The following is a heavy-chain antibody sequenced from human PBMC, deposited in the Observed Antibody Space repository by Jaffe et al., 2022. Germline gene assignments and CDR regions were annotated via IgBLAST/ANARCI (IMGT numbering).Heavy chain of an antibody. J-gene: IGHJ4*02. CDR3: ASSLGIRYFDAYYFDY. Sequence: EVQLVESGGGLVQPGGSLRLSCAASGFTFSSYSMNWVRQAPGKGLEWVSYISSSSSTIYYADSVKGRFTISRDNAKNSLYLQMNSLRAEDTAVYYCASSLGIRYFDAYYFDYWGQGTLVTVSS. D-gene: IGHD3-9*01. V-gene: IGHV3-48*01. CDR1: GFTFSSYS. CDR2: ISSSSSTI.